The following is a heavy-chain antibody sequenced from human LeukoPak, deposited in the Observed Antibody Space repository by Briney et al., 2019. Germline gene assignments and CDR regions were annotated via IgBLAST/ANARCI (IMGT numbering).Heavy chain of an antibody. Sequence: SETLSLTCAVYGGSFSDNYWTWIRQPPGKGLEWIGEINHSGSTNYNPSLKSRVTIPVDTSENQLSLKLSSVTAADTAVYYCARGGGVVVPAAMRGVVGFDPWGQGTLVTVSS. CDR1: GGSFSDNY. CDR2: INHSGST. J-gene: IGHJ5*02. V-gene: IGHV4-34*01. CDR3: ARGGGVVVPAAMRGVVGFDP. D-gene: IGHD2-2*01.